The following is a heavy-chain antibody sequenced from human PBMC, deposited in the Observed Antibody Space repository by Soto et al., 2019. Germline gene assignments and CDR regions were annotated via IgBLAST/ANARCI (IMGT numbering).Heavy chain of an antibody. D-gene: IGHD3-9*01. J-gene: IGHJ4*02. CDR3: AIGGGDYNYLDY. CDR1: GFLFNTYW. Sequence: EVQLVESGGGLVQPGGSLRLSCAASGFLFNTYWMFWVRQAPRKGLLWVSRIKSDGSSTNYADSVKGRFTISRDNAKNTLYLQMSSLIAEDTAVYYCAIGGGDYNYLDYWGQGILVTVSS. CDR2: IKSDGSST. V-gene: IGHV3-74*01.